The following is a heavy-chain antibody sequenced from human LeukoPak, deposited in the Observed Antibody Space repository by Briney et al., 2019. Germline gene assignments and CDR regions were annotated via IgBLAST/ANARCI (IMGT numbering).Heavy chain of an antibody. V-gene: IGHV3-30-3*01. CDR2: ISYDGSNK. CDR1: GFTFSSYA. CDR3: AKEALGRY. D-gene: IGHD3-10*01. Sequence: PGRSLRLSCAASGFTFSSYAMHWVRQAPGKGLEWVAVISYDGSNKYYADSVKGRFTISRDNSKNTLYLQMNSLRAEDTAVYYCAKEALGRYWGQGTLVTVSS. J-gene: IGHJ4*02.